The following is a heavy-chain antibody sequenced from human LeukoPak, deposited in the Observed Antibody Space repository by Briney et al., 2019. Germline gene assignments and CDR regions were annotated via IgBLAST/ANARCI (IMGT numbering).Heavy chain of an antibody. CDR3: ARDGTGDYDPQFDY. CDR1: GYTFTSYG. CDR2: ISAYNGNT. V-gene: IGHV1-18*01. J-gene: IGHJ4*02. D-gene: IGHD4-17*01. Sequence: ASVKVSCKASGYTFTSYGISWVRQAPGQGLEWMGWISAYNGNTNYAQKLQGRVTMTTDTSTSTAYMELRSLRPDDTAVYYCARDGTGDYDPQFDYWGQGTLVTVSS.